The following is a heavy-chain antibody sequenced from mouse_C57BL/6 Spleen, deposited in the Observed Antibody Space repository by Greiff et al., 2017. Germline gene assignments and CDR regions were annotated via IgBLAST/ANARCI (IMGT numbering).Heavy chain of an antibody. Sequence: QVQLQQPGAELVMPGASVKLSCKASGYTFTSSWMHWVKQRPEQGLEWIGEIDPSDSYTNYNQKFKGKSTLTVDKSSSTAYMQLSSLPSEDSAVYYCARSAAQVPWFAYWGQGTLVTVSA. CDR1: GYTFTSSW. J-gene: IGHJ3*01. CDR3: ARSAAQVPWFAY. D-gene: IGHD3-2*02. V-gene: IGHV1-69*01. CDR2: IDPSDSYT.